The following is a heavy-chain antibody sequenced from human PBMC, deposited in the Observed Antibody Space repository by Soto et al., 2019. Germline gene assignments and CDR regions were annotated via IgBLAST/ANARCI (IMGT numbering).Heavy chain of an antibody. Sequence: PVGSLRLSCAASGFTFSSYEMNWVRQAPGKGLEWVSYISSSGSTIYYADSVKGRFTISRDNAKNSLYLQMNSLRAEDTAVYYCARDSPGTTAFYYYGMVVWGQGTTVTVSS. CDR2: ISSSGSTI. D-gene: IGHD1-1*01. CDR3: ARDSPGTTAFYYYGMVV. J-gene: IGHJ6*02. V-gene: IGHV3-48*03. CDR1: GFTFSSYE.